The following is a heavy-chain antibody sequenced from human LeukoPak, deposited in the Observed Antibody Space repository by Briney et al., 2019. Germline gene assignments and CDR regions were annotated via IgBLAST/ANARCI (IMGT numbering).Heavy chain of an antibody. V-gene: IGHV4-34*01. CDR2: INHSGST. D-gene: IGHD6-19*01. CDR3: ARVAAVAAPYYFDY. CDR1: GGSFSGYY. J-gene: IGHJ4*02. Sequence: PSETLSLTCAVYGGSFSGYYWSWIRQPPGKGLEWIGEINHSGSTNYNPSLKSRVTISVDTSKNQFSLKLSSVTAADTAVYYCARVAAVAAPYYFDYWGQGTLVTVSS.